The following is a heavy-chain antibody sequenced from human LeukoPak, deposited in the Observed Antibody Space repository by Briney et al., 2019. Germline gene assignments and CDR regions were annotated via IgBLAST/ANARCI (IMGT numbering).Heavy chain of an antibody. CDR1: GGSISSYY. CDR3: ARGTNDYGDYGFDY. D-gene: IGHD4-17*01. J-gene: IGHJ4*02. CDR2: IYTSGST. Sequence: SETLSLTCTVSGGSISSYYWSWIRQPAGKGLEWIGRIYTSGSTNYNPSLKSRVTMSVDTSKNQFSLKLSSVTAADTAVYYCARGTNDYGDYGFDYWGQGTLVTVSS. V-gene: IGHV4-4*07.